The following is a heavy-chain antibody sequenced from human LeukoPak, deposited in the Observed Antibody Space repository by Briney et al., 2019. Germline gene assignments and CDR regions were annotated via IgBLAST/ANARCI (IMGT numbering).Heavy chain of an antibody. CDR1: GGSISSYY. Sequence: SETLSLTCTVSGGSISSYYWSWIRQPAGKGLEWIGRIYTSGSTNYNPSLKSRVTMSVDTSKNQFSLKLSSVTAADTAVYYCAGGGYSSSWSLGYYFDYWGQGTLVTVSS. V-gene: IGHV4-4*07. J-gene: IGHJ4*02. CDR3: AGGGYSSSWSLGYYFDY. D-gene: IGHD6-13*01. CDR2: IYTSGST.